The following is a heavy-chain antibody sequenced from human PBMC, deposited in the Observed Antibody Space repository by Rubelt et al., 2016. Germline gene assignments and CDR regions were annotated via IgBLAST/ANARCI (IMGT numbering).Heavy chain of an antibody. V-gene: IGHV3-21*01. Sequence: EVQLVESGGGLVKPGGSLRLSCAASGFTFSSYSMNWVRQAPGKGLEWVSSISSSSSYIYYADSVKGRFTISRDNAKNSLYLQMNSLRAEDTAVYYCARGIVGATGAFDYWGQGTLVTVSS. CDR1: GFTFSSYS. D-gene: IGHD1-26*01. CDR2: ISSSSSYI. CDR3: ARGIVGATGAFDY. J-gene: IGHJ4*02.